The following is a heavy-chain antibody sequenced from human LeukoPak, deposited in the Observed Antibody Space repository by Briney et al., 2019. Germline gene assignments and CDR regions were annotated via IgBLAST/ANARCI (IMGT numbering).Heavy chain of an antibody. CDR2: IYHSGST. J-gene: IGHJ4*02. Sequence: SETLSLTCAVSGGSISSGGYSWSWIRQPPGKGLEWIGYIYHSGSTYYNPSLESRVTISVDRSKNQFSLKLSSVTAADTAVYYCARVGNYYDSSGYYSWYFDYWGQGTLVTVSS. CDR1: GGSISSGGYS. CDR3: ARVGNYYDSSGYYSWYFDY. D-gene: IGHD3-22*01. V-gene: IGHV4-30-2*01.